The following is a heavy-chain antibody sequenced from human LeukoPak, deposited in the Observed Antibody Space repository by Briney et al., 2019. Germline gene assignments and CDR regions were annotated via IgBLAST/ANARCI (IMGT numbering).Heavy chain of an antibody. CDR2: ISGSGAST. D-gene: IGHD1-26*01. J-gene: IGHJ4*02. CDR3: AKDVGKWESLHFFDY. Sequence: GGSLRLSCLTSGFTLSTNAMSWVRQAPGKGLEGISGISGSGASTYYADSVKGRFTISRDDSRNTLYLQMNSLRGDDTAVYYCAKDVGKWESLHFFDYWGQGTLVTVSS. CDR1: GFTLSTNA. V-gene: IGHV3-23*01.